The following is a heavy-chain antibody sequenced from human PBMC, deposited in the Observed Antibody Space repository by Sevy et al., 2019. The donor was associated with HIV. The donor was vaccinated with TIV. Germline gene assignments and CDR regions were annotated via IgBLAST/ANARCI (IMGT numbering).Heavy chain of an antibody. Sequence: GGSLRLSCVGSGISISSHWMNWVRQSPRKGLEWVANINQDGSEIYYVDSVKGRFTISRDNAKNSGYLQMHFLRVEDSGVYYCARAMGVWGQGTTVTVSS. CDR1: GISISSHW. CDR3: ARAMGV. V-gene: IGHV3-7*01. CDR2: INQDGSEI. J-gene: IGHJ6*02.